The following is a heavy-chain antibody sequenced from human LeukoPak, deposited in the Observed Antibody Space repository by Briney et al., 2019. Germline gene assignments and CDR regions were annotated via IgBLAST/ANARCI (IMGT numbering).Heavy chain of an antibody. Sequence: GRSLRLSCAASGFTFSSYGMHWVRQAPGKGLEWVAVISYDGSNKYYADSVKGRFTISRDNSKNTLYLQMNSLRAEDTAVYYCARVHYGDYPYYFDYWGQGTLVTVSS. J-gene: IGHJ4*02. CDR3: ARVHYGDYPYYFDY. CDR2: ISYDGSNK. V-gene: IGHV3-30*03. CDR1: GFTFSSYG. D-gene: IGHD4-17*01.